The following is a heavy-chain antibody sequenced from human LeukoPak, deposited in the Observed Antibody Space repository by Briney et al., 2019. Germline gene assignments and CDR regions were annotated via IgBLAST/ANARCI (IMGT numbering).Heavy chain of an antibody. V-gene: IGHV1-18*01. Sequence: ASVKASCKTSGYDFKTSGISWVRQAPGQGLEWMGWISGHTGDTHYAKRFQGRLILTTDTSTSVAYLELSTLRSDDTALYFCAKDVGDSLAGPWFFQFWGQGTLVTLSS. J-gene: IGHJ4*02. CDR2: ISGHTGDT. D-gene: IGHD3-16*01. CDR3: AKDVGDSLAGPWFFQF. CDR1: GYDFKTSG.